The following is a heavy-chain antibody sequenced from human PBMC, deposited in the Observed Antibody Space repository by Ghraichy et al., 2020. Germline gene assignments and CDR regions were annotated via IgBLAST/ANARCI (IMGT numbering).Heavy chain of an antibody. V-gene: IGHV3-7*01. J-gene: IGHJ5*02. Sequence: GESLNISCAASGFTFTTFWMSWVRQVPGKGLEWVANINQDGIKMYYVDSAKGRFTISRDNGKNSVYLQMNSLRAEATAVYYCSRQGVPLASATNWFAPGGQGTQVTVSS. CDR2: INQDGIKM. D-gene: IGHD6-25*01. CDR3: SRQGVPLASATNWFAP. CDR1: GFTFTTFW.